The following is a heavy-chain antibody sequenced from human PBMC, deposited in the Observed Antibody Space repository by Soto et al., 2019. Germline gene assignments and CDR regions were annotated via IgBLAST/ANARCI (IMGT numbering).Heavy chain of an antibody. CDR1: GFTFSDYN. V-gene: IGHV3-48*02. J-gene: IGHJ4*02. CDR3: ARDDRYSSSWYHYFDS. CDR2: ISSGSYTI. Sequence: PGGSLRLSCAASGFTFSDYNMNWVRPAPGKGLEWISYISSGSYTIHYADSVKGRFTISRDNAKNSLYLQMNSLRDEDTAVYFCARDDRYSSSWYHYFDSWGQGSLVTVSS. D-gene: IGHD6-13*01.